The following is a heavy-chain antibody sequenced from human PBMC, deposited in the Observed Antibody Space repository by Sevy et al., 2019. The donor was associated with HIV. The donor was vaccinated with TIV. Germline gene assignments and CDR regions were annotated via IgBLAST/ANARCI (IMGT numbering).Heavy chain of an antibody. V-gene: IGHV3-7*01. Sequence: GGSLRLSCAASESIFTGYWMNWVRQAPGKGLEWVANIDQDGSDKRYVDSVRGRFTISRDNANNFLYLQMSSLRADDTAVYYCARAGGWGNINHSNQILDIWGHGTKVTVSS. CDR3: ARAGGWGNINHSNQILDI. D-gene: IGHD3-16*01. CDR2: IDQDGSDK. J-gene: IGHJ3*02. CDR1: ESIFTGYW.